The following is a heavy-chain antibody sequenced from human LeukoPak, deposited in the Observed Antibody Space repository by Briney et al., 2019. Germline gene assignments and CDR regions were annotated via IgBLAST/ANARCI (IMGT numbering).Heavy chain of an antibody. CDR2: INPSGGST. J-gene: IGHJ5*02. CDR3: ARDSVAVAGRGFGWFDP. D-gene: IGHD6-19*01. Sequence: ASVKVSCKASGDTFTSYYMHWVRQAPGQGLEWMGIINPSGGSTSYAQKLQGRVTMTRDTSTSTVYMELSSLRSEDTAVYYCARDSVAVAGRGFGWFDPWGQGTLVTVSS. CDR1: GDTFTSYY. V-gene: IGHV1-46*01.